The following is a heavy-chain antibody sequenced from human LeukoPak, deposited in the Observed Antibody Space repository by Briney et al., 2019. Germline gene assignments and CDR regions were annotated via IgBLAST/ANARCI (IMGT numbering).Heavy chain of an antibody. CDR1: GGSFSGYY. CDR3: ARHTKNSSGWYYFDY. D-gene: IGHD6-19*01. J-gene: IGHJ4*02. V-gene: IGHV4-34*01. CDR2: FNHSGST. Sequence: SETLSLTCAVYGGSFSGYYWSWIRQPPGKGLEWVGEFNHSGSTNYNPSLKSRVTISVDTSKNQFSLKLSSVTAADTAVYYCARHTKNSSGWYYFDYWGLGTLVTVSS.